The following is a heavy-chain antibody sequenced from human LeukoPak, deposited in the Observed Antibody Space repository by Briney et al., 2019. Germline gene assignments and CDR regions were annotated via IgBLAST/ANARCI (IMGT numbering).Heavy chain of an antibody. CDR1: GYTFTGYY. CDR3: ARSSSANDYYYMDV. V-gene: IGHV1-18*04. CDR2: ISAYNGNT. Sequence: ASVKVSCKASGYTFTGYYIHWLRQAPGQGLEWMGWISAYNGNTNYAQKLQGRVTMTTDTSTSTAYMELRSLRSDDTAVYYCARSSSANDYYYMDVWGKGTTVTVSS. D-gene: IGHD6-19*01. J-gene: IGHJ6*03.